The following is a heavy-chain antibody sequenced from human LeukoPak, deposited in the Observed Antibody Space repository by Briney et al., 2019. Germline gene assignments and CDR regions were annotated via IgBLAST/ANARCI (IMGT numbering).Heavy chain of an antibody. CDR1: GYSINSAYY. Sequence: SETLSLTCTVSGYSINSAYYWGWIRQPPGKGLEWIGSMYHSGSTYYNPSLQSRVTISVDTSKNQFSLKLSSVTAADTAVYYCARNAGGWLRFWDYYYYMDVWGKGTTVTVSS. V-gene: IGHV4-38-2*02. CDR2: MYHSGST. J-gene: IGHJ6*03. CDR3: ARNAGGWLRFWDYYYYMDV. D-gene: IGHD5-12*01.